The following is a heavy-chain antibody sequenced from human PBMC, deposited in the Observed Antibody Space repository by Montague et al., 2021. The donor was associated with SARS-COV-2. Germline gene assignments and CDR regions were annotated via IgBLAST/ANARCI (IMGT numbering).Heavy chain of an antibody. CDR1: GFSLSTSGMS. V-gene: IGHV2-70*13. J-gene: IGHJ5*02. CDR3: ARTPYICYRSGWYWFDH. CDR2: IDWDDDK. Sequence: PALVKPTQTLSLTCTLSGFSLSTSGMSVSWLRQSPGKALEWLALIDWDDDKFYNTSLKTRLTISKDTSGKHVVLTMANMDRADTGTYYCARTPYICYRSGWYWFDHWGQGTLVTVSS. D-gene: IGHD6-19*01.